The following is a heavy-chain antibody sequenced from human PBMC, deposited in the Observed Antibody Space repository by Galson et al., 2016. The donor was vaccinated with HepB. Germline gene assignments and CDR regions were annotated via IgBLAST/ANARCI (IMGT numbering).Heavy chain of an antibody. Sequence: TLSLTCAVYGGSFSGYYWSWTRQPPGKGLEWIGEINHSGSTNYNPSLKSRVTISVDTSKNQFSLKLSSVTAADTAVYYCARGNYSAFDIWGQGTMVTVAS. D-gene: IGHD2-21*01. J-gene: IGHJ3*02. CDR2: INHSGST. CDR3: ARGNYSAFDI. V-gene: IGHV4-34*01. CDR1: GGSFSGYY.